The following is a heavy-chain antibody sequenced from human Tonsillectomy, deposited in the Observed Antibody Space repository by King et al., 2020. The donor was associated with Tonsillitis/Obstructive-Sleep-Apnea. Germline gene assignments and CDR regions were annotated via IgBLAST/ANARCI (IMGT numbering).Heavy chain of an antibody. V-gene: IGHV4-31*03. J-gene: IGHJ6*02. CDR3: GRDQVVRGVIHGMDV. CDR1: GGSISSGGYY. D-gene: IGHD3-10*01. Sequence: VQLQESGPGLVKPSQTLSLTCTVSGGSISSGGYYWSWIRQHPGQGLEWIGYIYYSGSTYYNPSLKSRVTISVDTSKNQLSLKLSSVTAADTAVYYCGRDQVVRGVIHGMDVWGQGTTVTVSS. CDR2: IYYSGST.